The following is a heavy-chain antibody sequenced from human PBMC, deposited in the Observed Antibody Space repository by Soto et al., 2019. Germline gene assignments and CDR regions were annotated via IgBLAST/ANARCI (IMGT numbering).Heavy chain of an antibody. D-gene: IGHD5-12*01. CDR3: ARGVGYAGVDY. Sequence: PSETLSLTCAVYGGSFSAYYWSWIRQPPGKGLEWIGEINHSGSTNYNPSLKSRVTISVDRSKNQFSLKLSSVTAADTAVYYCARGVGYAGVDYWGQGTQVTVSS. CDR2: INHSGST. J-gene: IGHJ4*02. V-gene: IGHV4-34*01. CDR1: GGSFSAYY.